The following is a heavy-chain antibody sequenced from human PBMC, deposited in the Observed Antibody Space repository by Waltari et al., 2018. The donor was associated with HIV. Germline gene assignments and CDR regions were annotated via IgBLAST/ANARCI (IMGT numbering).Heavy chain of an antibody. J-gene: IGHJ6*02. V-gene: IGHV4-39*01. CDR1: GGSISRRNYY. CDR3: TSGGVGSTEDFYYGMDV. D-gene: IGHD3-16*01. Sequence: QLHLQQSGPGLVNPSETLSLSCTVSGGSISRRNYYWGWIRQPPGMGLEWIGSIYYSGSTYYNPSLKSRVTGSVDTSRNQFSLKLYSVTAADTAVYYCTSGGVGSTEDFYYGMDVWGQGTTVTVSS. CDR2: IYYSGST.